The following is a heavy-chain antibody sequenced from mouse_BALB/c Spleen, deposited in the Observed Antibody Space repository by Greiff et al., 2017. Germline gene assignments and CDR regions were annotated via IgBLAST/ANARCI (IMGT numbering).Heavy chain of an antibody. Sequence: VHVKQSGPELVKPGASVKISCKTSGYTFTEYTMHWVKQSHGQSLEWIGGINPNNGGTSYNQKFKGKATLTVDKSSSTAYMALRSLTSEDSAVYYSAREGNGYYVADWGQGTLVTVSA. D-gene: IGHD2-3*01. CDR2: INPNNGGT. J-gene: IGHJ3*01. V-gene: IGHV1-18*01. CDR1: GYTFTEYT. CDR3: AREGNGYYVAD.